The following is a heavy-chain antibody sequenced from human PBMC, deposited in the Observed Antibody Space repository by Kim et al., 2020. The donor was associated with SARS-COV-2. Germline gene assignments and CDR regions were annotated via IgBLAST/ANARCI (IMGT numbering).Heavy chain of an antibody. J-gene: IGHJ4*02. Sequence: GGSLRLSCAASGFTFSRYGMHWVRQAPGKGLEWVAVIWYDGSNKYYGDSVKGRFTISRDNSRNSLYLQMNGLRAEDTAVYYCAREGYSSGRYMDIWGQGTLATVSS. D-gene: IGHD5-18*01. CDR1: GFTFSRYG. V-gene: IGHV3-33*01. CDR2: IWYDGSNK. CDR3: AREGYSSGRYMDI.